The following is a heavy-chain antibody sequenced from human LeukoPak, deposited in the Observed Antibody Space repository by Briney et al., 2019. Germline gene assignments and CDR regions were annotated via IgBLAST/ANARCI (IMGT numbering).Heavy chain of an antibody. J-gene: IGHJ4*02. CDR2: INSSSTYI. V-gene: IGHV3-21*01. Sequence: PGGSLRLSCAASGFTFSSNNMNWVRQAPGKGLEWVSSINSSSTYIYYAASEKGRSTISSNNAKNSLFLQRNSLRAEDRAVYYCASLPTYCGGDCTDYWGQGTLVTVSS. CDR3: ASLPTYCGGDCTDY. D-gene: IGHD2-21*01. CDR1: GFTFSSNN.